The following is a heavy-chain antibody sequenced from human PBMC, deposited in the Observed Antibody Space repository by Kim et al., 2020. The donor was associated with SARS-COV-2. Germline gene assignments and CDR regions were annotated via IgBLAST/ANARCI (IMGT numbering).Heavy chain of an antibody. CDR1: GDSISSYY. CDR3: ARSKVFDQGDYFPHSKIEYYYYYYGMDV. D-gene: IGHD4-17*01. J-gene: IGHJ6*02. CDR2: IYYSGTT. V-gene: IGHV4-59*01. Sequence: SQTLSLTCTVSGDSISSYYWSWVRQPPGKGLEWIGYIYYSGTTNYNPSLKSRVTISVDTSKNQFSLKLSSVTAADTAVYYCARSKVFDQGDYFPHSKIEYYYYYYGMDVWGQRTTVTVSS.